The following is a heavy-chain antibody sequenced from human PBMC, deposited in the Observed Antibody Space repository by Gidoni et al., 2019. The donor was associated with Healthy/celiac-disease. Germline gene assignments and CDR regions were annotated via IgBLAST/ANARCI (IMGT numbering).Heavy chain of an antibody. D-gene: IGHD6-13*01. Sequence: QVQLVESGGGVVQPGRSLRLSCAASGFTFSSSGMHWVRQAPGKGLEWVAVISYDGSNKYYADSVKGRFTISRDNSKNTLYLQMNSLRAEDTAVYYCAKDGSSSWYNWFDPWGQGTLVTVSS. J-gene: IGHJ5*02. CDR3: AKDGSSSWYNWFDP. CDR2: ISYDGSNK. V-gene: IGHV3-30*18. CDR1: GFTFSSSG.